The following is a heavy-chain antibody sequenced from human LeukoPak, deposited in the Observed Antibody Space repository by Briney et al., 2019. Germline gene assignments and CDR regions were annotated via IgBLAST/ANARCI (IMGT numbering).Heavy chain of an antibody. CDR2: ISSSGSTI. J-gene: IGHJ4*02. CDR1: GFTFSSYE. CDR3: ARDPPYYYDSSGYWVDY. Sequence: PGGSLRLSCAASGFTFSSYEMNWVRQAPGKGLEWVSYISSSGSTIYYADSVKGRFTISRDNAKNSLYLQMNSLRAEDTAVYYCARDPPYYYDSSGYWVDYWGQGTLVTASS. D-gene: IGHD3-22*01. V-gene: IGHV3-48*03.